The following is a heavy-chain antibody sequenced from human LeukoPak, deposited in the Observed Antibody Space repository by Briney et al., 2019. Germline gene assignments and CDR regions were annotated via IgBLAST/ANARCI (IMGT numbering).Heavy chain of an antibody. D-gene: IGHD3-22*01. CDR1: GFTFSSYG. CDR2: IYSGGST. Sequence: GGSLRLSCAASGFTFSSYGMHWVRQAPGKGLEWVSVIYSGGSTYYADSVKGRFTISRDNSKNTLYLQMNSLRAEDTAVYYCAKVPYYDSSSFYAFDIWGQGTMVTVSS. J-gene: IGHJ3*02. CDR3: AKVPYYDSSSFYAFDI. V-gene: IGHV3-NL1*01.